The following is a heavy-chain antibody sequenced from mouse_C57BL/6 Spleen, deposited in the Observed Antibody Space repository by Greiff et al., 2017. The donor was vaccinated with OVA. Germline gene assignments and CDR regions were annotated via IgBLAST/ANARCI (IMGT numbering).Heavy chain of an antibody. CDR2: ISSGGSYT. CDR1: GFTFSSYG. Sequence: EVKLMESGGDLVKPGGSLKLSCAASGFTFSSYGMSWVRQTPDKRLEWVATISSGGSYTYYPDSVKGRFTISRDNAKNTLYLQMSSLKSEDTAMYYCARHTVVATYYFDYWGQGTTLTVSS. V-gene: IGHV5-6*01. CDR3: ARHTVVATYYFDY. J-gene: IGHJ2*01. D-gene: IGHD1-1*01.